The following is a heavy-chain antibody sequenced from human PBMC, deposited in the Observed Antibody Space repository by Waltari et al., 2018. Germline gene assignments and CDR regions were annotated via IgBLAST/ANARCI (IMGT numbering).Heavy chain of an antibody. CDR2: IAFDGNNQ. D-gene: IGHD3-3*01. CDR3: ARDWNYNFWTPSYGLDV. J-gene: IGHJ6*02. Sequence: QAQLVQSGGGVVQPGRSLRLSCAASGFTFSSFAMHWVRQAPGKGLEWGAVIAFDGNNQDYVHSVEGRVFISRDNSKNTLYLQMNSLRAEDTAVYYCARDWNYNFWTPSYGLDVWGQGTTVTVSS. CDR1: GFTFSSFA. V-gene: IGHV3-30*01.